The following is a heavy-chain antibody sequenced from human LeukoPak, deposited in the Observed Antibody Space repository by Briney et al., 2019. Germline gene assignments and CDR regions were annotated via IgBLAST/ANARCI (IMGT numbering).Heavy chain of an antibody. V-gene: IGHV4-4*02. J-gene: IGHJ4*02. CDR1: GGSILTTNW. D-gene: IGHD1-26*01. CDR3: TRESGAFSPFGF. Sequence: PSETLSLTCAVSGGSILTTNWWSWVRQPPGKGLEWIGEVHLSGASNYNPSLKSRVNMSVDKSKNQLSLELTSVTAADTAIYYCTRESGAFSPFGFWGQGTLVTVSS. CDR2: VHLSGAS.